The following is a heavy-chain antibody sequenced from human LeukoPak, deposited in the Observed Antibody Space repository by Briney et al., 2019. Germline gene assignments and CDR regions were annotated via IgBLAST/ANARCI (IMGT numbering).Heavy chain of an antibody. Sequence: GGSLRLSRAASGFSFSSFWMHWVRQAPGKGLVWVSGIKSDGAGTSYVDSVKGRFTISRDNAKNTLDLQMNSLRAEDTAVYYCARGGYGAYMGWGQGMLVTVSS. D-gene: IGHD4-17*01. V-gene: IGHV3-74*01. J-gene: IGHJ4*02. CDR2: IKSDGAGT. CDR1: GFSFSSFW. CDR3: ARGGYGAYMG.